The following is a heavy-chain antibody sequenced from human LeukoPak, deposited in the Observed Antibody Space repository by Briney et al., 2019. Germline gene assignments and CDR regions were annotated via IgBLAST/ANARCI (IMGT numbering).Heavy chain of an antibody. CDR3: ARNVHGDYDDY. CDR2: VSAYNGNT. D-gene: IGHD4-17*01. V-gene: IGHV1-18*01. J-gene: IGHJ4*02. Sequence: ASVKVSCKASGYTFTSTGICWVRQAPGQGLEWMGWVSAYNGNTNYAQKLQGRVTMTTDTSTSTAYMELRSLRSDDTAVYYCARNVHGDYDDYWGQGTLVTVSS. CDR1: GYTFTSTG.